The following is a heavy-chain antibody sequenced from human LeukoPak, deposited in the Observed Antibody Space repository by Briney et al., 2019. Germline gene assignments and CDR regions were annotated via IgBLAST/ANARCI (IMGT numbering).Heavy chain of an antibody. CDR1: GYSISSGYY. Sequence: PSETLSLTCIVSGYSISSGYYWGWIRQPPGKGLEWIGSIYHSVITYYNPSLKSRVTISVDTSKNQFSLKLSSLTAADTAVYYCARAPDYYDSSGYYFIADDAFDIWGQGTMVTVSS. D-gene: IGHD3-22*01. V-gene: IGHV4-38-2*02. CDR2: IYHSVIT. CDR3: ARAPDYYDSSGYYFIADDAFDI. J-gene: IGHJ3*02.